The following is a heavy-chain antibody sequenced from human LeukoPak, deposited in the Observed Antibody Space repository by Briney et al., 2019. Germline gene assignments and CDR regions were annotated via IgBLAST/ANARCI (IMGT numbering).Heavy chain of an antibody. CDR1: GGSFSGYY. CDR2: INHSGST. Sequence: SETLSLTCAVYGGSFSGYYWSWTRQPPGKGLEWIGEINHSGSTNYNPSLKRRVTISVDTSKNQFSLKLNSVTAADTAVYYCVSRSSWYRYYFDYWGQGTLVTVSS. CDR3: VSRSSWYRYYFDY. D-gene: IGHD6-13*01. V-gene: IGHV4-34*01. J-gene: IGHJ4*02.